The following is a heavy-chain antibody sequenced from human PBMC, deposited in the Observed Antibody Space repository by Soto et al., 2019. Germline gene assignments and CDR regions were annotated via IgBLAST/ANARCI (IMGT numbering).Heavy chain of an antibody. CDR3: AKHNYGSGSTYFDY. D-gene: IGHD3-10*01. Sequence: SVTLCLTWTVFCGSISSYDWRWVRKTPGKGLEWIGYIYYSWSTNYNPSLKSRVTISVDTSKNQFSLKLNSMTAADTAVYYCAKHNYGSGSTYFDYWGQGTLVTVSS. CDR1: CGSISSYD. V-gene: IGHV4-59*08. CDR2: IYYSWST. J-gene: IGHJ4*02.